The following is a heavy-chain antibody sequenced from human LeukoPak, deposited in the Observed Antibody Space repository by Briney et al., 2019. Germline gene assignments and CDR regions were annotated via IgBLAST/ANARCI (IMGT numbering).Heavy chain of an antibody. CDR2: IWYDGSNK. V-gene: IGHV3-33*06. CDR1: GFTFSRNG. Sequence: GGSLRLSCAASGFTFSRNGMHWVRQAPGKGLEWVGVIWYDGSNKYYADSVRGRLTISRDNSKSTMYLQMNSLRVEDTAVYYCAKGIAAGAMGYMDVWGKGTTVTVSS. CDR3: AKGIAAGAMGYMDV. J-gene: IGHJ6*03. D-gene: IGHD6-25*01.